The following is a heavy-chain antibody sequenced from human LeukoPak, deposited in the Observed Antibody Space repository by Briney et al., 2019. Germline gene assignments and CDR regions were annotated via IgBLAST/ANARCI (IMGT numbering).Heavy chain of an antibody. V-gene: IGHV4-4*07. Sequence: SETLSLTCTVSGGSFSSYYWSWIRQPAGKGLEWIGRIYTSGSTNYNPSLKSRVTISVDMSKNQFSLKLSSVTAADTAVYYCARTYSSSSFDYWGQGTLVTVSS. D-gene: IGHD6-6*01. CDR3: ARTYSSSSFDY. CDR1: GGSFSSYY. CDR2: IYTSGST. J-gene: IGHJ4*02.